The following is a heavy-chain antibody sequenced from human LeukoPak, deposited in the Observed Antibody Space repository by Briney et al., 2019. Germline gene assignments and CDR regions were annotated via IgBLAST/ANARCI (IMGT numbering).Heavy chain of an antibody. CDR3: AKSRSGPRTYFDY. J-gene: IGHJ4*02. CDR1: GFTFSSYG. V-gene: IGHV3-7*03. CDR2: TKQDGSEK. Sequence: PGRSLRLSCAASGFTFSSYGMHWVRQAPGKGLEWVANTKQDGSEKNYVDSVKGRFTISRDSAKNSLYLQMNSLRAEDTALYYCAKSRSGPRTYFDYWGQGTLVTVSS. D-gene: IGHD6-19*01.